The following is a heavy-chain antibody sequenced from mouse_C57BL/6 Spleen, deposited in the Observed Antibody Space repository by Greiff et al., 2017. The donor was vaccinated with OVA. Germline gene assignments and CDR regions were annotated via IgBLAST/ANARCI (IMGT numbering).Heavy chain of an antibody. J-gene: IGHJ3*01. Sequence: EVQLLESGGDLVKPGGSLKFSCAASGFTFSSYGMSWVRQTPDKRLEWVATISSGGSYTYYPDSVKGRVTISRDNAKNTPYLQMSSLKSEDTAMYYCGRLDCDGFAYWGQGTLVTVSA. CDR3: GRLDCDGFAY. V-gene: IGHV5-6*01. CDR1: GFTFSSYG. CDR2: ISSGGSYT.